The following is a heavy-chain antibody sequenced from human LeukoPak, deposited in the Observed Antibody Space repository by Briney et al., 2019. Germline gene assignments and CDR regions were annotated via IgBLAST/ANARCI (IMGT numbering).Heavy chain of an antibody. CDR2: INHSGST. D-gene: IGHD6-19*01. CDR1: GGSFSGYY. Sequence: PSETLSLTCAVYGGSFSGYYWCWIRQPPGKGLEWIGEINHSGSTNYNPSLKSRVTISVDTSKNQFSLKLSSVTAADTAVYYCARGRQIAVAGTADYWGQGTLVTVSS. J-gene: IGHJ4*02. V-gene: IGHV4-34*01. CDR3: ARGRQIAVAGTADY.